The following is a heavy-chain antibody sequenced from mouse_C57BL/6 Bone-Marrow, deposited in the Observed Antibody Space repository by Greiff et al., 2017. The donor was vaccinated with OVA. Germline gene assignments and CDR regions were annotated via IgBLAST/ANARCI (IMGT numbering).Heavy chain of an antibody. J-gene: IGHJ4*01. CDR1: GFTFSDYG. Sequence: EVQLVESGGGLVKPGGSLKLSCAASGFTFSDYGMHWVRQAPEKGLEWVAYISSGSSTIYYADTVKGRFTLSRDNAKNTLFLQMTSLRSEDTAMYYCSRMGLDSLYAMDYWGQGTSVTVSS. CDR2: ISSGSSTI. CDR3: SRMGLDSLYAMDY. D-gene: IGHD2-4*01. V-gene: IGHV5-17*01.